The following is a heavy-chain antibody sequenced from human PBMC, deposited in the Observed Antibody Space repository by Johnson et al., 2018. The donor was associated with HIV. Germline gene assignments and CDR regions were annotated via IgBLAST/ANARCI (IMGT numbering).Heavy chain of an antibody. Sequence: VQLVESGGGVVRPGGSLRLSCAASGFTFDDYGMSWVRQAPGKGLAWVSGLNWNGGSTGYADSVKGRFTISKDNANNSLYLQMNSLRAEDTALYYCARDLTHYYDSHYAFDIWGQGTMVTVSS. CDR1: GFTFDDYG. J-gene: IGHJ3*02. CDR3: ARDLTHYYDSHYAFDI. D-gene: IGHD3-22*01. V-gene: IGHV3-20*04. CDR2: LNWNGGST.